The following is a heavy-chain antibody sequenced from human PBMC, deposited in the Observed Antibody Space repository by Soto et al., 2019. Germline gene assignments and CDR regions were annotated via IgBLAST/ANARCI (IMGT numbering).Heavy chain of an antibody. Sequence: QVQLQESGPGLVKPSGTLSLTCAVSGDSISSSSNWWNWVRQPPGKGLEWIGEIYHSGGTNYNPSLKSRVTISVDKSKSQFSLTLNSVTAADTAVYYCANLGMSPTVADSWGQGTLVTVSS. CDR1: GDSISSSSNW. J-gene: IGHJ4*02. CDR2: IYHSGGT. CDR3: ANLGMSPTVADS. V-gene: IGHV4-4*02. D-gene: IGHD4-17*01.